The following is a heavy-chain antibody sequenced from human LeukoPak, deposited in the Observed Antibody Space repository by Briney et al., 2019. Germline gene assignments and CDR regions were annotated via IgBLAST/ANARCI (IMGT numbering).Heavy chain of an antibody. CDR1: GGSISSYY. CDR3: ARGVTIFGVVTPPYDAFDI. CDR2: IYYSGST. J-gene: IGHJ3*02. D-gene: IGHD3-3*01. V-gene: IGHV4-59*01. Sequence: KPSETLPLTCTVSGGSISSYYWSWIRQPPGKGLEWIGYIYYSGSTNYNPSLKSRVTISVDTSKNQFSLKLSSVTAADTAVYYCARGVTIFGVVTPPYDAFDIWGQGTMVTVSS.